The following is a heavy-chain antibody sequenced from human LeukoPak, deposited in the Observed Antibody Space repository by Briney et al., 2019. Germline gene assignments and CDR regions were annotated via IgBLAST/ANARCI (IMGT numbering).Heavy chain of an antibody. CDR2: INSDGSST. V-gene: IGHV3-74*01. CDR3: ARDQYYYGSGSYYEFDY. CDR1: GFTFSSYW. D-gene: IGHD3-10*01. J-gene: IGHJ4*02. Sequence: PGGSLRLSCAASGFTFSSYWMHWVRQAPGKGLVWVSRINSDGSSTSYADSVKGRFTISRDNAKNTLYLQMNSLRAEDTAVYYCARDQYYYGSGSYYEFDYWGQGTLVTVSS.